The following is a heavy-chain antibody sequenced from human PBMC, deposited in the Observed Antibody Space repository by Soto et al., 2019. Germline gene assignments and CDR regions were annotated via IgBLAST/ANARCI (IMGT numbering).Heavy chain of an antibody. V-gene: IGHV3-30*03. CDR1: GFTFSSYG. CDR3: LAAYYHYGMDV. CDR2: ISYDGSNK. J-gene: IGHJ6*02. D-gene: IGHD2-15*01. Sequence: GGSLRLSCAASGFTFSSYGMHWVRQAPGKGLEWVAVISYDGSNKYYADSVKGRFTISRDNSKNTLYLQMNSLRAEDTAVYYCLAAYYHYGMDVWGQGTTVTVSS.